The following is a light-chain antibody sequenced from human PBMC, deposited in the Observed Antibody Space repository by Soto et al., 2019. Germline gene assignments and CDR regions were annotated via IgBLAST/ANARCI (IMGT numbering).Light chain of an antibody. Sequence: QSVLTQPPSVSAAPGQKVTISCSGSSSNIGNNYVSWYQQLPGTAPKLLIYDNNKRPSGIPDRFSGSKSGTSASLAITGLQAEDEADYYCQSYDSSLSYVFGTGTKLTVL. CDR2: DNN. CDR1: SSNIGNNY. CDR3: QSYDSSLSYV. J-gene: IGLJ1*01. V-gene: IGLV1-51*01.